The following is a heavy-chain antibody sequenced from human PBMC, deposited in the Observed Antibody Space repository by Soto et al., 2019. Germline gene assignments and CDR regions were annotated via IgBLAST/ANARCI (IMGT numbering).Heavy chain of an antibody. CDR2: IYHSGST. J-gene: IGHJ4*02. CDR1: GYSISSGYY. D-gene: IGHD3-22*01. V-gene: IGHV4-38-2*01. Sequence: SETLSLTCAVSGYSISSGYYWGWIRQPPGKGLEWIGSIYHSGSTYYNPSLKSRVTISVDTSKNQFSLKLSSVTAADTAVYYCASYYDSSGKFDYWGQGTLVTVSS. CDR3: ASYYDSSGKFDY.